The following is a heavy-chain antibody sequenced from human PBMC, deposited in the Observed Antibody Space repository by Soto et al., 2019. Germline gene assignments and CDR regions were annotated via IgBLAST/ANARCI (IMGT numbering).Heavy chain of an antibody. D-gene: IGHD3-9*01. CDR3: ARGDILIDY. J-gene: IGHJ4*02. Sequence: QVQLVQSGAEVKKPGASVKVSCKASGYTFTSYAMHWVRQAPGQRLEWMGWINAGNGNTKYSQKFQGRVTFTRDTSASTAYMELSRLRSEDTAVYYCARGDILIDYWGQGTLVTVSS. V-gene: IGHV1-3*01. CDR2: INAGNGNT. CDR1: GYTFTSYA.